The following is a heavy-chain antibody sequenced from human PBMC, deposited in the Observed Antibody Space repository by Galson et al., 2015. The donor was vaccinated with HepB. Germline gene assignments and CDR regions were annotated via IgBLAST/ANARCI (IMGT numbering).Heavy chain of an antibody. D-gene: IGHD1-7*01. Sequence: SLRLSCAASAFTFSNAWMSWVRQAPGKGLEYIGRIKSKADGGTTEYAAPVEGRFTISRDDSPNTLYLQMNNLNTEDTAVYYCTREWNSIQYWGQGALVTVSS. CDR2: IKSKADGGTT. J-gene: IGHJ4*02. V-gene: IGHV3-15*01. CDR1: AFTFSNAW. CDR3: TREWNSIQY.